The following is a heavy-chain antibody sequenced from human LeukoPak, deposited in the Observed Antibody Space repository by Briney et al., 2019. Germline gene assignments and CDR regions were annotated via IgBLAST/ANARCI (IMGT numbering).Heavy chain of an antibody. J-gene: IGHJ4*02. CDR2: INHSGGS. Sequence: SETLSLNCAVYGTSFSGLYWSWIPQPPGKGLEWIGEINHSGGSSYNPSLKSRVTISVDTSKNQFSLKLTSLTAADTAVYFCARGRGIKSPIRDPWDYWGQGTLVTVSS. CDR1: GTSFSGLY. D-gene: IGHD1-26*01. CDR3: ARGRGIKSPIRDPWDY. V-gene: IGHV4-34*01.